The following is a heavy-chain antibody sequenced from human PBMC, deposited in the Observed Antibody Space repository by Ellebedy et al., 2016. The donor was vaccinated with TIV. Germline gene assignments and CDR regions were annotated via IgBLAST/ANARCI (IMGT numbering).Heavy chain of an antibody. CDR2: LYSGGGT. J-gene: IGHJ4*02. Sequence: GGSLRLXXAASGFSVSKNYMNWVRQAPGKGLECVSLLYSGGGTYYADSVKGRFTISRDNSKNTVYLQMNSLRAEDTAVYYCARAPLNMQFENWGQGTLVTVSS. CDR1: GFSVSKNY. V-gene: IGHV3-66*01. CDR3: ARAPLNMQFEN.